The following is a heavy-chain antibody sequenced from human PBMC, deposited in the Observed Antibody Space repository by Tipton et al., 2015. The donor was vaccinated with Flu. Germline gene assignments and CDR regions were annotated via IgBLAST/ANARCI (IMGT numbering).Heavy chain of an antibody. J-gene: IGHJ5*02. V-gene: IGHV4-38-2*02. CDR1: GDSIASDYY. CDR3: ARGLEAATGTWGQNWFDP. CDR2: IYHTGST. D-gene: IGHD6-13*01. Sequence: TLSLTCSVSGDSIASDYYWGWIRQPPGKGLEWIGNIYHTGSTYYIPSLKSRVTILLDTSKNQFSLKLRSVTAADTAVYYCARGLEAATGTWGQNWFDPWGQGTLVIVSS.